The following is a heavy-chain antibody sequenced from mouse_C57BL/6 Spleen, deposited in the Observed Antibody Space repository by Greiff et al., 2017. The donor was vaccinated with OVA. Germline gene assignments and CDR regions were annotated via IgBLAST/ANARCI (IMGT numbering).Heavy chain of an antibody. D-gene: IGHD2-1*01. Sequence: QVHVKQPGTELVKPGASVKLSCKASGYTFTSYWMHWVKQRPGQGLEWIGNINPSNGGTNYNEKFKSKATLTVDKSSSTAYMQLSSLTSEDSAVYYCARWTYGNYRYFDVWGTGTTVTVSS. CDR1: GYTFTSYW. J-gene: IGHJ1*03. V-gene: IGHV1-53*01. CDR3: ARWTYGNYRYFDV. CDR2: INPSNGGT.